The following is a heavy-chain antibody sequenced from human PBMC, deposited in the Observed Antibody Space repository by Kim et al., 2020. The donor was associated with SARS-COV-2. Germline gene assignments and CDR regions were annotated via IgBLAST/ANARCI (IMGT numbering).Heavy chain of an antibody. V-gene: IGHV3-30*01. J-gene: IGHJ6*02. Sequence: KGRVTISRDNSKNTLCLQMNSLRAEDTAVYYCAREPLLMTTVMKDYYGMDVWGQGTTVTVSS. CDR3: AREPLLMTTVMKDYYGMDV. D-gene: IGHD4-4*01.